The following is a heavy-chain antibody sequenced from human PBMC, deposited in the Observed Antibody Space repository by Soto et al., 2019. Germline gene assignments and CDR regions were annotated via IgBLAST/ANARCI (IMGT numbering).Heavy chain of an antibody. V-gene: IGHV3-21*01. D-gene: IGHD1-26*01. J-gene: IGHJ4*02. CDR2: ISSSSYI. CDR1: GFTFSSYS. Sequence: GGSLRLSCAASGFTFSSYSMNWVRQAPGKGLEWVSSISSSSYIYYADSVKGRFTISRDNAKNSLYLQMNSLRAEDTAVNYCARDASGSYSFWGQGTLVTVSS. CDR3: ARDASGSYSF.